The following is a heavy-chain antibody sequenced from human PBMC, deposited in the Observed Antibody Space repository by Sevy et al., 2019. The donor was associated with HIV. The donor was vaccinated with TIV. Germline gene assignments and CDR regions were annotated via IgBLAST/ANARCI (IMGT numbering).Heavy chain of an antibody. Sequence: ASVKVSCKASGYTFTGYYMYWVRQAPGQGLEWMGRINPNSGATNSAQKFQGRVTMTRDTSISTAYMELSSLRSDDTAVYYCALLVGATGGGDAFDIWRQGTMVTVSS. D-gene: IGHD1-26*01. CDR3: ALLVGATGGGDAFDI. CDR1: GYTFTGYY. V-gene: IGHV1-2*06. J-gene: IGHJ3*02. CDR2: INPNSGAT.